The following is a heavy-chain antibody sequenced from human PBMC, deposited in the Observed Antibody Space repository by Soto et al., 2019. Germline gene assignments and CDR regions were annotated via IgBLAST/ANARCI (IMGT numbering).Heavy chain of an antibody. D-gene: IGHD3-22*01. J-gene: IGHJ4*02. CDR2: ISGHNGNT. Sequence: QVQLVQSGAEVKKPGASVKVSCKASGYSFTSYGISWVRQAPGQGPEWMGWISGHNGNTNHPQSLQGRVTMTTDTSKNTADMELRSLRSDDTAVYYCARHRFNYYDDTVYYYFDYWGQETLVNVSS. V-gene: IGHV1-18*04. CDR3: ARHRFNYYDDTVYYYFDY. CDR1: GYSFTSYG.